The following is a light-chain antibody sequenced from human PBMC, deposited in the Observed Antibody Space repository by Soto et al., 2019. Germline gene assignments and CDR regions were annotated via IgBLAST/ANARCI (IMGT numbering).Light chain of an antibody. CDR1: QSVSSSS. J-gene: IGKJ2*01. CDR2: ATS. V-gene: IGKV3-20*01. Sequence: EIVLTQSPGTLSLSPRESATLSGRAIQSVSSSSLAWYQQKPGQAPRLLMYATSSRITGIPARFSGSGSGTAFTLTITRLEPEDFAVYYCQQYGSSQLYTFGQGTRLEIK. CDR3: QQYGSSQLYT.